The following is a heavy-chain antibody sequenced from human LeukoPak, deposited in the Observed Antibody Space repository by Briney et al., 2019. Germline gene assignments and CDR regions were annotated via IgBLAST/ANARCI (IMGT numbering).Heavy chain of an antibody. CDR1: GFTFSSYG. V-gene: IGHV3-30*02. CDR3: AKGNVLRFLEWFI. D-gene: IGHD3-3*01. CDR2: IRYDGSNK. J-gene: IGHJ4*02. Sequence: PGGSLRLSCAASGFTFSSYGMHWVRQAPGKGLEWVAFIRYDGSNKYYADSVKGRFTISRDNSKNTLYLQMNSLRAEDTAVYYCAKGNVLRFLEWFIWGLGTLVTVSS.